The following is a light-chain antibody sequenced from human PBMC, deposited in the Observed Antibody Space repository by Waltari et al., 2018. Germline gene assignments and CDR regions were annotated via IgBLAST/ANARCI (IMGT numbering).Light chain of an antibody. V-gene: IGLV4-69*01. J-gene: IGLJ3*02. CDR1: SGHSSNI. CDR2: INSDGSH. CDR3: QTGGHGTWV. Sequence: QLVLTQSPSASASLGASVKLTCTLDSGHSSNIVAWLQQQPEKGPRYLMKINSDGSHSKGDEIPDRFSGSSSGAGHCLTISSVQSEDEADYYCQTGGHGTWVFGGGTKLTVL.